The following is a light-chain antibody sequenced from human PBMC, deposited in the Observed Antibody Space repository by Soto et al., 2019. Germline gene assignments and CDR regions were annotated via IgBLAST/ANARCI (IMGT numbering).Light chain of an antibody. V-gene: IGKV3-11*01. CDR3: QQCDNWPPIT. J-gene: IGKJ5*01. Sequence: IVLTQSPATLSLSLGERATLSCRASQSVTKYLAWYQQKPGQTPRLLIYDISTRAPGIPARFSGSGSGTDFTLTISSLEPDDFATYYCQQCDNWPPITFGQGTRLEIE. CDR1: QSVTKY. CDR2: DIS.